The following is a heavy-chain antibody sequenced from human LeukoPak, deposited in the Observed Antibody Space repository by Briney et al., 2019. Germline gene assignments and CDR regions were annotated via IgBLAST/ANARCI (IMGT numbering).Heavy chain of an antibody. D-gene: IGHD1-26*01. CDR3: ARAKVGAFDI. Sequence: PGGSLRLSCAASGFIFSDYYMTWIRQAPGKGLEWLSYIDSSGDVIYYADSVKGRFTISRDNAKNSLYLQMNSLRAEDTAVYYCARAKVGAFDIWGQGTMVTVSS. CDR1: GFIFSDYY. J-gene: IGHJ3*02. CDR2: IDSSGDVI. V-gene: IGHV3-11*04.